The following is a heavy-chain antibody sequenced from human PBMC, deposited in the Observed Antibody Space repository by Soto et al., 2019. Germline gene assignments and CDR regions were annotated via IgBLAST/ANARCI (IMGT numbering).Heavy chain of an antibody. D-gene: IGHD6-13*01. CDR1: GGSMSSSSYY. V-gene: IGHV4-39*01. CDR2: IYYSGST. J-gene: IGHJ5*02. CDR3: ARHPIHPKQQLNFNWFDP. Sequence: QLQLQESGPGLVKPSETLSHTCTVSGGSMSSSSYYWGWIRQAPGKGLEWIGSIYYSGSTYYNPSLKRRVTISVDTSKNQFSLKLSSVTAADTAVYYCARHPIHPKQQLNFNWFDPWGQGTLVTVSS.